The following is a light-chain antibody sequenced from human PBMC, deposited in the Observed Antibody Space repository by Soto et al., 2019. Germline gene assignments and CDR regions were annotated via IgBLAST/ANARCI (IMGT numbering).Light chain of an antibody. J-gene: IGLJ1*01. CDR2: GNS. Sequence: QSLATHPPPMSWAPRQRGTISLTGRSSKNRAGYDVHWYQQLPGTAPKLLIYGNSNRPSGVPDRFSGSKSGTSASLAITGLQAEDEADYYCQYYDSSLSGSNYVFGTGTKVTVL. V-gene: IGLV1-40*01. CDR3: QYYDSSLSGSNYV. CDR1: SSKNRAGYD.